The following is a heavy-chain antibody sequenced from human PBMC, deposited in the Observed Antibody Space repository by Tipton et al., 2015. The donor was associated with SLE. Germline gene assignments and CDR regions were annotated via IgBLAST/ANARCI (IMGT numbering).Heavy chain of an antibody. CDR2: ISYSGST. V-gene: IGHV4-34*10. J-gene: IGHJ4*02. Sequence: TLSLTCAVYGGSFSDYFWTWIRQSPGKGLEWIGSISYSGSTYYNPSLKGRVTMSIRTSKIQFSLRLSSVTAADTAVYYCARDKSGSLDTVDIWGQGTLVTVSS. CDR1: GGSFSDYF. D-gene: IGHD2-2*03. CDR3: ARDKSGSLDTVDI.